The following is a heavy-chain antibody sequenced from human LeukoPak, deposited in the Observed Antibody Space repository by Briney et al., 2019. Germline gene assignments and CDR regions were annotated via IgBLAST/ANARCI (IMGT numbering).Heavy chain of an antibody. CDR3: PRDQTYCGGDCYGY. Sequence: PGGPLRLSCAASGFTFSSYWMSWVRQAPGKGLEWVANIKKDGSEKYYVDSVKGRFTISRDNAKNSLYLQMNSLRAEDTAVYYCPRDQTYCGGDCYGYWGQGTLVTVSS. CDR2: IKKDGSEK. V-gene: IGHV3-7*01. CDR1: GFTFSSYW. D-gene: IGHD2-21*01. J-gene: IGHJ4*02.